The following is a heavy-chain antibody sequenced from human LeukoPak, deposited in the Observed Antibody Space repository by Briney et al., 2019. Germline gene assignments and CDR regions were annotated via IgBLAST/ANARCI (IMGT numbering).Heavy chain of an antibody. D-gene: IGHD1-7*01. V-gene: IGHV4-34*01. J-gene: IGHJ4*02. CDR1: GGSFNGYY. Sequence: SETLSLTCAVYGGSFNGYYWSWIRQPQGKGLEWIGEINHSGSTNYNPSLKSRVTISVDTSKNQFSLKLSSVTAADTAVYYCARRHWNYVSSWGQGTLVTVSS. CDR2: INHSGST. CDR3: ARRHWNYVSS.